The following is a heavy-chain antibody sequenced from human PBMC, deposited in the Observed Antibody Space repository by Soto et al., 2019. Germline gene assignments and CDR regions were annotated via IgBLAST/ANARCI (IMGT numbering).Heavy chain of an antibody. CDR3: ARDIWLGVNYYYGMDV. D-gene: IGHD3-10*01. V-gene: IGHV1-18*01. J-gene: IGHJ6*02. CDR1: GYTFTSYG. CDR2: ISAYNGNT. Sequence: GASVKVSCKASGYTFTSYGISWVRQAPGQGLEWMGWISAYNGNTNYAQKLQGRVTMTTDTSTSTAYMELRSLRSDDTAVYYCARDIWLGVNYYYGMDVWGQGTTVTVSS.